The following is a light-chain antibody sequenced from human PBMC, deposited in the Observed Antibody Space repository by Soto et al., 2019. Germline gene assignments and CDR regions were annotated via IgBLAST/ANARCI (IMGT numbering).Light chain of an antibody. J-gene: IGLJ1*01. Sequence: QSVLTQTPSASGTPGQRVTISCSGSSSSVGSNAVNWYQQLPGTAPKVLIYSNNQRPAGVPDRFSGSKSGTSASLAISGLQSEDGADYYCATWDDSLNSYVFGTGTKLTVL. CDR1: SSSVGSNA. CDR2: SNN. V-gene: IGLV1-44*01. CDR3: ATWDDSLNSYV.